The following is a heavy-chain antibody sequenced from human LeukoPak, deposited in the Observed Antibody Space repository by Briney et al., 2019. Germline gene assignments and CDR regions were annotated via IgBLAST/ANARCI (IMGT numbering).Heavy chain of an antibody. Sequence: GESLRISCKGPGYSFTSYWISWVRQMPGKGLEWMGRIDPSDSYTNYSPSFQGHVTISADKSISTAYLQWSSLKASDTAVYYCARQGLLWFGELLPPFDYWGQGTLVTVSS. CDR2: IDPSDSYT. D-gene: IGHD3-10*01. CDR3: ARQGLLWFGELLPPFDY. J-gene: IGHJ4*02. V-gene: IGHV5-10-1*01. CDR1: GYSFTSYW.